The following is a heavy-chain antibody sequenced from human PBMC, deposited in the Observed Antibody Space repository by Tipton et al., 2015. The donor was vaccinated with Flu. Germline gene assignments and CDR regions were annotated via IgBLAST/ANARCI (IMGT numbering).Heavy chain of an antibody. D-gene: IGHD1-26*01. CDR1: GFTFDDYA. CDR2: ISWNSGSI. V-gene: IGHV3-9*03. J-gene: IGHJ4*02. Sequence: QLVQSGGGVVQPGGSLRLSCAASGFTFDDYAMHWVRQAPGKGLEWVSGISWNSGSIGYADSVRGRFTISRDNTKSSVYLQMESLRVEDMAVYYCARETPEGAFDLWGQGTLVTVSS. CDR3: ARETPEGAFDL.